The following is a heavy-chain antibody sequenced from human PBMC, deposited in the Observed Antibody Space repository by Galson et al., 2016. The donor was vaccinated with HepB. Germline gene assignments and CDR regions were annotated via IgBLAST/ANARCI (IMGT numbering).Heavy chain of an antibody. D-gene: IGHD6-19*01. CDR2: IIPMFGVA. CDR3: ARAHSSGWFFFDY. CDR1: GGTFSTSA. Sequence: SVKVSCKASGGTFSTSAFNWVRQAPGQGLEWMGGIIPMFGVARYTQRFQDRVTITADGSTSTVYMELSSLRSDDTAFYYCARAHSSGWFFFDYWGQGTLVTVSS. J-gene: IGHJ4*02. V-gene: IGHV1-69*13.